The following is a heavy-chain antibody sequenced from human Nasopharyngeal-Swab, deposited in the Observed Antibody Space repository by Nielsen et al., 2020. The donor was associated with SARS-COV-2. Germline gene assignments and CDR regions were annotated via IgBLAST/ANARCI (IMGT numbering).Heavy chain of an antibody. CDR1: GFTFSNAW. D-gene: IGHD4-17*01. CDR2: IKSKTDGGTT. Sequence: GESLKISCAASGFTFSNAWMSWVRQAPGKGLEWVGRIKSKTDGGTTDYAAPVKGRFTISRDDSKNTLYLQMNSLRAEDTAVYYCARESSHDYGDYEDAFDIWGQGTMVTVSS. V-gene: IGHV3-15*05. J-gene: IGHJ3*02. CDR3: ARESSHDYGDYEDAFDI.